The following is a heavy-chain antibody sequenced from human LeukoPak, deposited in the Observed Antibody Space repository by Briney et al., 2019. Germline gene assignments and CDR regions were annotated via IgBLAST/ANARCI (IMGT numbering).Heavy chain of an antibody. CDR2: IIPILGIA. Sequence: SVKVSCKASGYTFTSYGISWVRQAPGQGLEWMGRIIPILGIANYAQKFQGRVTITADKSTSTAYMELSSLRSEDTAVYYCARDRGPRAPETFDYWGQGTLVTVSS. J-gene: IGHJ4*02. D-gene: IGHD3-10*01. CDR1: GYTFTSYG. V-gene: IGHV1-69*04. CDR3: ARDRGPRAPETFDY.